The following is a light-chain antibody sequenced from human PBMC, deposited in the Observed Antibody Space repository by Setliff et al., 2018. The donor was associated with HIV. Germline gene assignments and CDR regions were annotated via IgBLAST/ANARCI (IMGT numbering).Light chain of an antibody. V-gene: IGLV2-23*02. CDR1: SSDVGSYNL. J-gene: IGLJ1*01. CDR3: CSYAGSSTPYV. CDR2: EVS. Sequence: QSVLTQPASVSGSPGQSITISCTGTSSDVGSYNLVSWYQQHPGKAPKLMIYEVSKRPSGVSNRFSGSKSGNTASLTISGLQAEDEADYYCCSYAGSSTPYVFGSGTKGTVL.